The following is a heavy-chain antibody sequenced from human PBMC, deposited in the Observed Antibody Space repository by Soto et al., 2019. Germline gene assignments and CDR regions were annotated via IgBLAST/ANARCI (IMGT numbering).Heavy chain of an antibody. CDR2: IIPIFGTA. V-gene: IGHV1-69*01. Sequence: QVQLVQSGAEVKKPGSSVKVSCKASGGTFSSYAISWVRQAPGQGLEWMGGIIPIFGTANYAQKFQGRVTITADESTSTAYMELSSLRSEDTAVYYCALKGRVRVWSGYLEYFQHWGQGTLVTVSS. CDR1: GGTFSSYA. CDR3: ALKGRVRVWSGYLEYFQH. D-gene: IGHD3-3*01. J-gene: IGHJ1*01.